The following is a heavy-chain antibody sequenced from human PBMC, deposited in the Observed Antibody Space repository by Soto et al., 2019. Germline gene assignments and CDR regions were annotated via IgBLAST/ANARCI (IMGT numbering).Heavy chain of an antibody. V-gene: IGHV4-59*08. D-gene: IGHD5-18*01. Sequence: TSETLSLTCTVSAGSIGDYYWSWIRKPPGKELEWIGYINYSGNTNRNPSLKGRVTISIDTSKNELSLRLSSVTAADTAVYYCARNRGYSYGPVGSSFDYWAQGTLVTVSS. CDR1: AGSIGDYY. CDR3: ARNRGYSYGPVGSSFDY. J-gene: IGHJ4*02. CDR2: INYSGNT.